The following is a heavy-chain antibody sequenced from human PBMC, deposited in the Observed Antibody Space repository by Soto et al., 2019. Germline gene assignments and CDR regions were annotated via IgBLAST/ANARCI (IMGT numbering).Heavy chain of an antibody. D-gene: IGHD3-3*01. CDR1: GFTFSDFF. CDR3: ARMRFLEWLGYGWFDP. Sequence: QVVESGGGLVTPGGSLRLSCAASGFTFSDFFMGWIRQAPGKGLEWVSYISGTSKTISYADSVKGRFTVSRDNAKNSLYLQMNSLRAEDTAVYYCARMRFLEWLGYGWFDPWGQGSLVTVSS. CDR2: ISGTSKTI. J-gene: IGHJ5*02. V-gene: IGHV3-11*01.